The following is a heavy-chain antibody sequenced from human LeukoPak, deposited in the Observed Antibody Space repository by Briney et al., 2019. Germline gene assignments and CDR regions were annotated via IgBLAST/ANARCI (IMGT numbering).Heavy chain of an antibody. J-gene: IGHJ5*02. D-gene: IGHD6-13*01. CDR1: GYTFTSYD. Sequence: ASVKVSCKASGYTFTSYDINWVRQATGQGLEWMGWMNPNSGNTGYAQKFQGRVTMTRNTSISTAYMALSSLRSEDTAVYYCARGRSSWRTKFNWFDPWGQGTLVTVSS. CDR2: MNPNSGNT. CDR3: ARGRSSWRTKFNWFDP. V-gene: IGHV1-8*01.